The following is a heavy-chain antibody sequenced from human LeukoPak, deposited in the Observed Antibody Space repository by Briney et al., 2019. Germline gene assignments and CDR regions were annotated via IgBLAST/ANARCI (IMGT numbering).Heavy chain of an antibody. D-gene: IGHD2-2*01. CDR1: GYTFTSYG. Sequence: ASVKVSCKASGYTFTSYGMSWVRQAPGQGLEWMGWISAYNGNTNYAQKLQGRVTMTTDTSTSTAYMELRSLRSDDTAVYYCARDSPLVPARQMEWFDPWGQGTLVTVSS. J-gene: IGHJ5*02. CDR3: ARDSPLVPARQMEWFDP. V-gene: IGHV1-18*01. CDR2: ISAYNGNT.